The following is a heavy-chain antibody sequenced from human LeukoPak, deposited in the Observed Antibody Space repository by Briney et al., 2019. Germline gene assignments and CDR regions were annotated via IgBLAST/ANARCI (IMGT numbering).Heavy chain of an antibody. CDR2: IYYSGST. Sequence: PSETLSLTCTVSGGSISSYYWSWIRQPPGKGLEWIGHIYYSGSTNYNPSLKSRVTISVDTSKNQFSLKLSSVTAADTAVYYCARDLTEYYYGSGSPIWGYWGQGTLVTVSS. D-gene: IGHD3-10*01. CDR3: ARDLTEYYYGSGSPIWGY. CDR1: GGSISSYY. J-gene: IGHJ4*02. V-gene: IGHV4-59*12.